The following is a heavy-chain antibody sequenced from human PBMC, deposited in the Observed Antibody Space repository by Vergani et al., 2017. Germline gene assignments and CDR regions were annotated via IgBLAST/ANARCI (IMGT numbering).Heavy chain of an antibody. J-gene: IGHJ5*02. CDR1: GGTFSSYT. V-gene: IGHV1-69*02. Sequence: QVQLVQSGAEVKKPGSSVKVSCKASGGTFSSYTISWVRQAPGQGLEWMGRIIPILGIANYAQKFQGRVTITADKSTSTAYMELSSLRSEDTAVYYCASEYCSSTSCYIPQDNWFDPWGQGTLVTVSS. D-gene: IGHD2-2*02. CDR2: IIPILGIA. CDR3: ASEYCSSTSCYIPQDNWFDP.